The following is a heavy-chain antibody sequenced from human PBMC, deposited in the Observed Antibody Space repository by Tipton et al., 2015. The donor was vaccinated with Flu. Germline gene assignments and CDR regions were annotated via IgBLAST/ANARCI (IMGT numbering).Heavy chain of an antibody. CDR1: GFTFGDYA. D-gene: IGHD6-19*01. CDR2: IRSKAYGGTT. J-gene: IGHJ6*02. CDR3: TRGGSSGWPHPGLDYYYGMDV. Sequence: RSLRLSCTASGFTFGDYAMSWFRQAPGRGLEWVGFIRSKAYGGTTEYAASVKGRFTISRDDSKSIAYLQMNSLKTEDTAVYYCTRGGSSGWPHPGLDYYYGMDVWGQGTPVTVSS. V-gene: IGHV3-49*03.